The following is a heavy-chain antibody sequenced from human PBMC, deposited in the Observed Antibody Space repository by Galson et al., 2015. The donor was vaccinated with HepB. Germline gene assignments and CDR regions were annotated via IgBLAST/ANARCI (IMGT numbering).Heavy chain of an antibody. D-gene: IGHD5-18*01. J-gene: IGHJ4*02. V-gene: IGHV1-18*01. CDR2: ISAYNGNT. CDR3: ASREYSYDY. CDR1: GGTFSSYA. Sequence: SVKVSCKASGGTFSSYAISWVRQAPGQGLEWMGWISAYNGNTNYAQKLQGRVTMTTDTSTSTAYMELRSLRSDDTAVYYCASREYSYDYWGQGTLVTVSS.